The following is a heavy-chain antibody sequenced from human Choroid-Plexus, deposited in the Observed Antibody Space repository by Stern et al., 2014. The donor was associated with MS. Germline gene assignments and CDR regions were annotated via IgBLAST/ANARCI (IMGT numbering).Heavy chain of an antibody. Sequence: MQLVESGGGVVQPGRPLRLSCVASGFTFGSCAMHWVRQAPGKGLERVAGVSYDGSNKYYADSVKGRFTISRDNSQNTLYMQMSSRRPEDTAVYYCAKDRQYLTYFFDHWGQGSLVTVSS. CDR2: VSYDGSNK. J-gene: IGHJ5*02. CDR3: AKDRQYLTYFFDH. V-gene: IGHV3-30*18. CDR1: GFTFGSCA. D-gene: IGHD2/OR15-2a*01.